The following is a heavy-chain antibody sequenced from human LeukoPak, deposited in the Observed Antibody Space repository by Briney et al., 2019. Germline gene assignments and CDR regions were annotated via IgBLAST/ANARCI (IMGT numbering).Heavy chain of an antibody. J-gene: IGHJ5*02. CDR3: ARDYRAYLAAAGDWFDP. D-gene: IGHD6-13*01. Sequence: PGRSLRLSCAASGFTFSSYAMHWVRQAPGKGLEWVAVISYDGSNKYYADSVKGRFTISRDNSKNTLYLQMNSLRAEDTAVYYCARDYRAYLAAAGDWFDPWGQGTLVTVSS. V-gene: IGHV3-30-3*01. CDR2: ISYDGSNK. CDR1: GFTFSSYA.